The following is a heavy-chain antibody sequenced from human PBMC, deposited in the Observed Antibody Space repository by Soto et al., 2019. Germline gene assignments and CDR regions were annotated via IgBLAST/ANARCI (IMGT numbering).Heavy chain of an antibody. CDR3: ARQGGCTSGSSNRAFDL. D-gene: IGHD6-19*01. CDR2: ISSGGSYI. V-gene: IGHV3-21*06. CDR1: GFTFSDYS. J-gene: IGHJ3*01. Sequence: VQLVESGGGLVKPGGSLRLSCAASGFTFSDYSINWVRQAPGKGLEWVSYISSGGSYISYADSVRGRFTISRDNAKSSLYMHMSSLRAEDTAVYFCARQGGCTSGSSNRAFDLWGQGTKVTVSA.